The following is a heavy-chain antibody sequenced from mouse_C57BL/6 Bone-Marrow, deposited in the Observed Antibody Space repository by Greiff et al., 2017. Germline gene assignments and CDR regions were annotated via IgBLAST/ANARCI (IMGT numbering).Heavy chain of an antibody. Sequence: VQLQQSGAELVRPGASVKLSCTASGFNIKDDYMHWVKQRPEQGLEWIGWIDPENGDTEYASKFQGKATITADTSSNTASLHLSSLTSEDPAVYYCTNPALYYVPFRYWGQGTTLTVSA. CDR1: GFNIKDDY. J-gene: IGHJ2*01. CDR3: TNPALYYVPFRY. D-gene: IGHD2-1*01. CDR2: IDPENGDT. V-gene: IGHV14-4*01.